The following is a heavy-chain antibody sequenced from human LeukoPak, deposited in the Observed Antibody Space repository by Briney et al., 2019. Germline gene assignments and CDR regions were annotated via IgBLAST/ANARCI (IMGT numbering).Heavy chain of an antibody. CDR3: ARARYDILTGYPHDY. V-gene: IGHV4-39*07. D-gene: IGHD3-9*01. CDR1: GDSISSGTYY. CDR2: INHSGST. J-gene: IGHJ4*02. Sequence: SQTLSLTCTVSGDSISSGTYYWNWIRQPPGKGLEWIGEINHSGSTNYNPSLKSRVTISVDTSKNQFSLKLSSVTAADTAVYYCARARYDILTGYPHDYWGQGTLVTVSS.